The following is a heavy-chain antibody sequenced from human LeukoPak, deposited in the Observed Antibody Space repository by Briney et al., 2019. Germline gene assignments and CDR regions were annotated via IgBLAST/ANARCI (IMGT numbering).Heavy chain of an antibody. Sequence: SETLSLTCTVSGGSISSYYWSWIRQLPGQGLEWIGYIYCSGSTNYNPSLKSRVTISVDTSKNQFSLKLSSVTAADTAVYYCASAQTTSFDYWGQGTLVTVSS. J-gene: IGHJ4*02. CDR2: IYCSGST. CDR3: ASAQTTSFDY. V-gene: IGHV4-59*08. D-gene: IGHD4-17*01. CDR1: GGSISSYY.